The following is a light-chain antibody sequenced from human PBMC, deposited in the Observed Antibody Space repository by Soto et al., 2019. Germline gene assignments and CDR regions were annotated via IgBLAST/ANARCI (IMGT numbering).Light chain of an antibody. CDR1: SSDVGGYNY. CDR3: SSYTTTNTLAV. J-gene: IGLJ1*01. V-gene: IGLV2-14*01. CDR2: EVR. Sequence: QSALTQPASVSGSPGQSITISCTGTSSDVGGYNYVSWYQQHAGKAPKLMIYEVRNRPSGVSNRFSGSKSGDTASLTISGLQAEDEADYYCSSYTTTNTLAVFGTGTKVTVL.